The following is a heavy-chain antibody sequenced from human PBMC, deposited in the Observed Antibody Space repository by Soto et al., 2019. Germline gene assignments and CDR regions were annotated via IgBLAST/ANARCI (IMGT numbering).Heavy chain of an antibody. Sequence: GLSLRLSCAASGFTFSGYWMHWVLQAPGKGLEWVSGISWNSGSIGYADSVKGRFTISRDNAKNSLYLQMNSLRAEETFLHYSAKDSSSGFGCYSSYGNDVWRQGTAVTVSS. CDR3: AKDSSSGFGCYSSYGNDV. J-gene: IGHJ6*02. D-gene: IGHD2-15*01. V-gene: IGHV3-9*01. CDR1: GFTFSGYW. CDR2: ISWNSGSI.